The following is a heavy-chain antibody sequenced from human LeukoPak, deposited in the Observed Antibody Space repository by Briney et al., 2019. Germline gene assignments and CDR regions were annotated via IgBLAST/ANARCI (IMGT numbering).Heavy chain of an antibody. CDR1: GGTFSSYA. J-gene: IGHJ6*03. Sequence: SVKVSCKASGGTFSSYAISWVRQAPGQGLEWMGGIIPIFGTANYAQKFQGRVTITTDESTSTAYMELSSLRSEDTAVYYCARVEYSYGPYHYYYYMDVWGKGTTVTVSS. V-gene: IGHV1-69*05. CDR3: ARVEYSYGPYHYYYYMDV. CDR2: IIPIFGTA. D-gene: IGHD5-18*01.